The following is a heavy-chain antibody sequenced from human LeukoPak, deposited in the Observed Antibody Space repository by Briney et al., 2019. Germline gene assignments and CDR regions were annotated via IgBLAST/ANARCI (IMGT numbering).Heavy chain of an antibody. CDR3: ARGGFIAARPHDNWFDP. Sequence: ASVKVSCKASGYTFTDYYMHWVRQAPGQGLEWMGWFNPNSGGTNYAQKFQGRVTMTRDTSISTAYMGLSRLRSDDTAVYYCARGGFIAARPHDNWFDPWGQGTLVTVSS. J-gene: IGHJ5*02. V-gene: IGHV1-2*02. CDR2: FNPNSGGT. D-gene: IGHD6-6*01. CDR1: GYTFTDYY.